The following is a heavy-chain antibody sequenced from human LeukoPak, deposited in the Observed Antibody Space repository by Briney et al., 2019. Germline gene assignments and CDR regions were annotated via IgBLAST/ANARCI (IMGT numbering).Heavy chain of an antibody. J-gene: IGHJ4*02. Sequence: GASVKVSCKASGGTFSSYAISWVRQAPGQGLEWMGGIIPIFGTANYAQKFQGRVTITADESTSTAYMELSSLRSEDTAVYYCARDKLYYDFWSGYYTGGYFDYWGQGTLVTVSS. CDR1: GGTFSSYA. V-gene: IGHV1-69*13. D-gene: IGHD3-3*01. CDR2: IIPIFGTA. CDR3: ARDKLYYDFWSGYYTGGYFDY.